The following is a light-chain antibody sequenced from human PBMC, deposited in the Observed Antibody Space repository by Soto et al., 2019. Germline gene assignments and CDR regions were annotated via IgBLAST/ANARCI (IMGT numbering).Light chain of an antibody. J-gene: IGKJ3*01. Sequence: DLPMTQSPSSLSASVGDRVTITCQASQDISNFLNWYQQKPGTAPKLLIYDASNLETGVPSRFSGSGSGTDFTFTISSLQPEDIATYYCQQYDNLPPFTFGPGTKVDIK. CDR3: QQYDNLPPFT. CDR2: DAS. CDR1: QDISNF. V-gene: IGKV1-33*01.